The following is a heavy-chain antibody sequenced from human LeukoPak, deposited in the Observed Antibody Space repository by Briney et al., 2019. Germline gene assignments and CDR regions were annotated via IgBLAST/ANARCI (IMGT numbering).Heavy chain of an antibody. J-gene: IGHJ4*02. D-gene: IGHD2-21*01. CDR3: TRSVRNGHIDY. Sequence: ASVKVSCKTSGCTFTNYDINWVRQATGQGLEWMGWMNPNNGNTGYAQKFQGRVTMTRATSISTAYMELSSLTFEDTAVYYCTRSVRNGHIDYWGQGTLVTASS. V-gene: IGHV1-8*01. CDR1: GCTFTNYD. CDR2: MNPNNGNT.